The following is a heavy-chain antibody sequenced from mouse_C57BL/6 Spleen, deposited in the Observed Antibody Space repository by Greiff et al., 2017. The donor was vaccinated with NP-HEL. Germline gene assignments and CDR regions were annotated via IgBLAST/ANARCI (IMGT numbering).Heavy chain of an antibody. Sequence: VMLVESGPGLVQPSQSLSITCTVSGFSLTSYGVHWVRQSPGKGLEWLGVIWRGGSTDYNAAFMSRLSITKDNSKSQVFFKMNSLQADDTAIYYCAKTGYYGYAMDYWGQGTSVTVSS. CDR1: GFSLTSYG. CDR2: IWRGGST. CDR3: AKTGYYGYAMDY. J-gene: IGHJ4*01. V-gene: IGHV2-5*01. D-gene: IGHD2-1*01.